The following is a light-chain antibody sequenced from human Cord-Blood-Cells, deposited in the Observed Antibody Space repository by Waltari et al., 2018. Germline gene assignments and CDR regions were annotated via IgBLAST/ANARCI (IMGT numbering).Light chain of an antibody. J-gene: IGLJ1*01. CDR1: SLRSYY. CDR3: NSRDSSCNHLYV. CDR2: GKN. V-gene: IGLV3-19*01. Sequence: SSELTQDPAVSVALGQTVRITCQGDSLRSYYASWYQQKPGQAPVLVIYGKNNRPSGIPGRFSGSSSGNTASLTNTGAQAEDEADYYCNSRDSSCNHLYVFGTGTKVTVL.